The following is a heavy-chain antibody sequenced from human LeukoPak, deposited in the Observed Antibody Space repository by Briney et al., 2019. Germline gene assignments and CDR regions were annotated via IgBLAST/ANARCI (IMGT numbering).Heavy chain of an antibody. CDR3: AKDRYSYAFEYSDS. J-gene: IGHJ4*02. V-gene: IGHV3-30*18. Sequence: GRSLRLSCAASGFIFSHYGMHWVRQAPGKGLEWVAVISFDGSKKYYADSVRGRFTISRDNSKNTLSLQVSSLRTEDTAVYYCAKDRYSYAFEYSDSWGQGTLVTVSS. CDR2: ISFDGSKK. CDR1: GFIFSHYG. D-gene: IGHD5-18*01.